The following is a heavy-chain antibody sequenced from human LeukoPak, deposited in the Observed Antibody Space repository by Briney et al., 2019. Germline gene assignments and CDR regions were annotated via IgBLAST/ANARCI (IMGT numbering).Heavy chain of an antibody. CDR2: ISSGGGST. V-gene: IGHV3-23*01. Sequence: GGSLRLSCAASGFTFSNYAMAWVRQAPGKGLEWISAISSGGGSTFYADSVKGRFTISGDNSKNSLYLQMTSLRAEDTAVYYCARDRLGGTGASDYWGQGTLVTVSS. CDR3: ARDRLGGTGASDY. D-gene: IGHD7-27*01. J-gene: IGHJ4*02. CDR1: GFTFSNYA.